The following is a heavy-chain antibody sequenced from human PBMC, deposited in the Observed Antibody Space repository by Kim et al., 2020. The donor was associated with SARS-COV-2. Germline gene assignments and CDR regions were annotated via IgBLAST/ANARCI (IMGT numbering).Heavy chain of an antibody. D-gene: IGHD4-17*01. J-gene: IGHJ4*02. V-gene: IGHV1-46*01. Sequence: AQKFQGRVTMTRDTSTSTVYMELSSLRSEDTAVYYCARDYGGNSGGGVDYWGQGTLVTVSS. CDR3: ARDYGGNSGGGVDY.